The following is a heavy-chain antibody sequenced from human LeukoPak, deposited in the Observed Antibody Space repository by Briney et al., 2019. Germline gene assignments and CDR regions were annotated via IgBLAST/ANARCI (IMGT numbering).Heavy chain of an antibody. D-gene: IGHD3-16*01. V-gene: IGHV4-59*01. Sequence: SETLSLTCTVSGGSISSYYWSWIRQPPGKGLKWIGNIYYSGYTTYSPSLRSRVTISVDTSKNQFSLKLSSVTAADTAVYYCARETSQKGAHYMDVWGKGTTITISS. CDR2: IYYSGYT. J-gene: IGHJ6*03. CDR1: GGSISSYY. CDR3: ARETSQKGAHYMDV.